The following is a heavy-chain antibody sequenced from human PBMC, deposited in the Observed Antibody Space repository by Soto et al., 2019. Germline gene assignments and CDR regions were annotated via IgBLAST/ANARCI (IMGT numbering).Heavy chain of an antibody. V-gene: IGHV4-30-4*01. CDR2: IYYSGST. D-gene: IGHD3-3*01. CDR3: ARAPTWTNNWFDP. CDR1: GGSISSGDYY. Sequence: QVQLQESGPGLVKPSQTLSLTCTVSGGSISSGDYYWSWIRQPPGKGLEWIGYIYYSGSTYFNPSLKSRVTISVDTSKNQFSLKLSSVTAADTAVYYCARAPTWTNNWFDPWGQGTLVTVSS. J-gene: IGHJ5*02.